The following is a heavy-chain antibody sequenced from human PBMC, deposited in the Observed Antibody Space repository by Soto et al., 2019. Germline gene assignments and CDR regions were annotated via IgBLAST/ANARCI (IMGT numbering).Heavy chain of an antibody. CDR3: ARGPRAPPPHDYGMDV. CDR1: GFTFSSYF. V-gene: IGHV3-33*01. Sequence: PGGSLILSCAAYGFTFSSYFMHWVRQAPGKGLEWVAVIWYDGSNKYYADSVKGRFTISRDNSKNSLYLQMNSLRAEDTAVYYCARGPRAPPPHDYGMDVWGQGTTVTVSS. J-gene: IGHJ6*02. CDR2: IWYDGSNK.